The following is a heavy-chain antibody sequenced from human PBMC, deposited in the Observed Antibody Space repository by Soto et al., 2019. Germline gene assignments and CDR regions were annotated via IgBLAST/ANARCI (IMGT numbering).Heavy chain of an antibody. CDR3: ARGSYSSSWYLDY. D-gene: IGHD6-13*01. Sequence: QVQLVESGGGLVKPGGSLRLSCAASGFTFSDYYMSWIRQAPGQGLEWVSYISSSSSYTNYADSVKGRFTISRDNAKNSLYLQMNSLRAEDTAVYYCARGSYSSSWYLDYWGQGTLVTVSS. V-gene: IGHV3-11*06. CDR1: GFTFSDYY. J-gene: IGHJ4*02. CDR2: ISSSSSYT.